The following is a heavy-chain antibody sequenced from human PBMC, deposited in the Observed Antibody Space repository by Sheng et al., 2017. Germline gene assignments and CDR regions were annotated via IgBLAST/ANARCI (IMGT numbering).Heavy chain of an antibody. CDR3: ARVRYPGYDFWSGYGAFDY. CDR1: GGTFSSYA. J-gene: IGHJ4*02. V-gene: IGHV1-69*13. D-gene: IGHD3-3*01. CDR2: IIPIFGTA. Sequence: QVQLVQSGAEVKKPGSSVKVSCKASGGTFSSYAISWVRQAPGQGLEWMGGIIPIFGTANYAQKFQGRVTITADESTSTAYMELSSLRSEDTAVYYCARVRYPGYDFWSGYGAFDYWGQGTLVTVSS.